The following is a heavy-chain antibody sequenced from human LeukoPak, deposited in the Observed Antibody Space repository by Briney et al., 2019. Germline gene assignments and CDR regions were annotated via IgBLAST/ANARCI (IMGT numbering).Heavy chain of an antibody. CDR1: GGTFSSYA. V-gene: IGHV1-69*06. CDR3: ARAGYCSGGSCCGPRMPYYFDY. CDR2: IIPIFGTA. D-gene: IGHD2-15*01. J-gene: IGHJ4*02. Sequence: ASVKVSCKASGGTFSSYAISWVRQAPGQGLEWMGGIIPIFGTANYAQKFQGRVTITADKSTSTAYMELSSLRSEDTAVYYCARAGYCSGGSCCGPRMPYYFDYWGQGTLVTVSS.